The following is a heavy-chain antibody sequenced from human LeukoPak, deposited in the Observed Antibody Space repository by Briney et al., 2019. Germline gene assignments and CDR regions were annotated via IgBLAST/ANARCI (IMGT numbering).Heavy chain of an antibody. CDR2: ISYDGSNK. V-gene: IGHV3-30-3*01. CDR3: ARDQGYCTNGVCYTYYYYGMDV. Sequence: GGSLRLSCAASGFTFSSYAMHWVRQAPGKGLEWVAVISYDGSNKYYADSVKGQFTISRDNSKNTLYLQMNSLRAEDTAVYYCARDQGYCTNGVCYTYYYYGMDVWGQGTTVTVSS. CDR1: GFTFSSYA. D-gene: IGHD2-8*01. J-gene: IGHJ6*02.